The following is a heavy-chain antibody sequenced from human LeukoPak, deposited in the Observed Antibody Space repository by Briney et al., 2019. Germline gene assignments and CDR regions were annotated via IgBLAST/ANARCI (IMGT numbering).Heavy chain of an antibody. J-gene: IGHJ4*02. V-gene: IGHV3-74*01. CDR3: ARGLTGYYFDY. CDR1: GFTFSRYW. CDR2: INSEGSST. D-gene: IGHD7-27*01. Sequence: PGGSLRLSCAASGFTFSRYWMHWVRQAPGKGLVWVSRINSEGSSTSYADSAKGRFTISRDNSKNTLYLQMNSLSAEDTAVYYCARGLTGYYFDYWGQGTLVTVSS.